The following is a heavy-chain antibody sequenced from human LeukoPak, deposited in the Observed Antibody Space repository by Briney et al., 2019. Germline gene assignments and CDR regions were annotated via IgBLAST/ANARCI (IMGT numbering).Heavy chain of an antibody. J-gene: IGHJ1*01. CDR3: ARVRGDFETD. V-gene: IGHV4-59*01. CDR1: GGSISSYY. CDR2: RYYSGST. Sequence: SETLSLTCSVSGGSISSYYWTWIRQPPGKGLEWIGYRYYSGSTTYNPSLKSRVTISVDTSKSRFSLKLISVTAADTAIYYCARVRGDFETDWGQGTLVTVSS. D-gene: IGHD3-16*01.